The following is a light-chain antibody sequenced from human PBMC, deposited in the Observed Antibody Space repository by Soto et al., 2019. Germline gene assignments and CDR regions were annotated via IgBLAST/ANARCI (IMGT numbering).Light chain of an antibody. CDR1: SRDVGNYNF. V-gene: IGLV2-14*01. CDR3: SSYTSGTVL. Sequence: QSALTQPASVSGSPGQSITVSCTGTSRDVGNYNFVSWYQQHPGKAPKVIIYDVSNRPSGVSDRFSASKSGNTASLTISGLQTEDEAFYFCSSYTSGTVLFGGGTQLTVL. CDR2: DVS. J-gene: IGLJ3*02.